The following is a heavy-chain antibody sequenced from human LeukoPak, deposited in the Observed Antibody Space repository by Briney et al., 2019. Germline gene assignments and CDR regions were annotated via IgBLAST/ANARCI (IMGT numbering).Heavy chain of an antibody. CDR2: ISGSGVST. CDR3: ARGMEVGASYNWFDP. J-gene: IGHJ5*02. CDR1: GFRFSSYA. Sequence: GGSLRLSCAASGFRFSSYAMSWVRQAPGKGLEWVSAISGSGVSTYYADSVKGRFTVSRDNSKNTLYLQMNSLRAEDTAVYYCARGMEVGASYNWFDPWGQGTLVTVSS. D-gene: IGHD1-26*01. V-gene: IGHV3-23*01.